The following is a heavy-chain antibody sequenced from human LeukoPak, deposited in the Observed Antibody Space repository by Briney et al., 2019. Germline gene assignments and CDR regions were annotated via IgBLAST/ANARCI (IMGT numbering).Heavy chain of an antibody. Sequence: SETLSLTCTVSGGSISSDSYHWGWIRQPPGKGLEWIGSIYYSGDTNYNPSLKSRVTMSVVTSKNQFSLKLRSVTAADTAVYYCARDLRELRFFGNAFDIWGQGTMVTVSS. CDR3: ARDLRELRFFGNAFDI. CDR1: GGSISSDSYH. CDR2: IYYSGDT. V-gene: IGHV4-39*07. J-gene: IGHJ3*02. D-gene: IGHD1-26*01.